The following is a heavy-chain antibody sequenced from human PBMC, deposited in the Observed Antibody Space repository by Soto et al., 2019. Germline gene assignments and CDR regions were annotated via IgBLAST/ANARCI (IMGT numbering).Heavy chain of an antibody. CDR2: IIPVLGIA. J-gene: IGHJ4*02. CDR3: AIPDNPNIDPGRDFFDY. CDR1: GGTFSTYT. V-gene: IGHV1-69*02. Sequence: SVKVSCKASGGTFSTYTITWLRQAPGQGPEWMGRIIPVLGIANCAQKFQGRITITADKSTSTAYMELSSLRSEDTAVFYFAIPDNPNIDPGRDFFDYWGQGTLFTVPS. D-gene: IGHD1-26*01.